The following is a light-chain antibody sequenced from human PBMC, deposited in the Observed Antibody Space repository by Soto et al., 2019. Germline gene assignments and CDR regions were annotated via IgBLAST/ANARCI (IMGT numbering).Light chain of an antibody. CDR2: GAS. Sequence: EMVLTQSPGTLSLSLGERTNLSCRASQSVSSSYLAWYQQKPGQAPRLLIYGASSRATGIPDRFSGSGSGTDFTLTISRLEPEDFAVYYCQQYGSSPPTFGQGTKVDIK. V-gene: IGKV3-20*01. CDR1: QSVSSSY. CDR3: QQYGSSPPT. J-gene: IGKJ1*01.